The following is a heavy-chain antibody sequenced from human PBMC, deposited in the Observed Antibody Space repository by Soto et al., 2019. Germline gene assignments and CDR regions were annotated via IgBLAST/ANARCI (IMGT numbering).Heavy chain of an antibody. D-gene: IGHD6-13*01. CDR1: GASFSDYY. J-gene: IGHJ5*02. CDR3: ARVEIAASGRPWFDP. CDR2: LDQRGTT. V-gene: IGHV4-34*01. Sequence: QVQLQQWGAGLLRPSETLSLTCAVYGASFSDYYWTWIRQPPGEGLEWIGELDQRGTTNSNASLSSRLTLSIDTSKNQFSLSLRSVPAADTAIYYCARVEIAASGRPWFDPWGQGTLVTVSS.